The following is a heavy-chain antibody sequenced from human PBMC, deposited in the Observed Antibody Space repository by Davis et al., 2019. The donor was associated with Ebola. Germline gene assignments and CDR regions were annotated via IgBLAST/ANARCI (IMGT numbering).Heavy chain of an antibody. CDR1: GFNFNSYW. V-gene: IGHV3-23*01. Sequence: GESLKISCAASGFNFNSYWMSWVRQAPEKGLEWVSAITGSGSRTDYADSVKGRYTISRDNSKDTLYLQIYSLRAEDTAVYYCAKESRWFGGYYFDSWGRGALVTVSS. CDR2: ITGSGSRT. D-gene: IGHD3-10*01. J-gene: IGHJ4*02. CDR3: AKESRWFGGYYFDS.